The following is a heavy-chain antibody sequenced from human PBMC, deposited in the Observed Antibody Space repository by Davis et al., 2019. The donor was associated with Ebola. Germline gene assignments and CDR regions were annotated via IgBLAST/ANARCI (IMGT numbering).Heavy chain of an antibody. CDR2: IYHSGST. J-gene: IGHJ4*02. CDR3: ARAGWEGDFDY. CDR1: GGSISSGGYS. V-gene: IGHV4-30-2*01. Sequence: SETLSLTCAVSGGSISSGGYSWSWIRQPPGKGLEWIGYIYHSGSTYYNPSLKSRVTISVDRSKNQFSLKLSSVTAADTAVYYCARAGWEGDFDYWGQGTLVIVSS. D-gene: IGHD1-26*01.